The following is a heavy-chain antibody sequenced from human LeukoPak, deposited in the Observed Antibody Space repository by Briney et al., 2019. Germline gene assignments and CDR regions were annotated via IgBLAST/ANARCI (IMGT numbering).Heavy chain of an antibody. D-gene: IGHD3-22*01. CDR2: MNPNSGNT. Sequence: ASVKVSFKASGYTFTSYDFNWVRQATGQGLEWMGWMNPNSGNTGYAQKFQGRVTMTRNTAISTAYMGLSSLRSEDTAVYYCARGQYFYDSSGYYLDYCGQGTLVTVSS. CDR3: ARGQYFYDSSGYYLDY. CDR1: GYTFTSYD. J-gene: IGHJ4*02. V-gene: IGHV1-8*01.